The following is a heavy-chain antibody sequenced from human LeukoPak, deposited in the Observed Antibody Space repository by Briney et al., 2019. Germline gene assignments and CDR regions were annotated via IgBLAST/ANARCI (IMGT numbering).Heavy chain of an antibody. V-gene: IGHV1-69*13. Sequence: SVKVSCKASGGTFSSYSISWVRQASGQGLEWMGGIIPIFGTANYAQKFQGRVTITADESTSTAYMELSSLRSEDTAVYYCARGLSIAAWYGMDVWGQGTTVTVSS. D-gene: IGHD6-6*01. CDR1: GGTFSSYS. J-gene: IGHJ6*02. CDR3: ARGLSIAAWYGMDV. CDR2: IIPIFGTA.